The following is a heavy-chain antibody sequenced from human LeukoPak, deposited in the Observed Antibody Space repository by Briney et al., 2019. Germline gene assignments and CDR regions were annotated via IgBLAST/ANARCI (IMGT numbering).Heavy chain of an antibody. CDR3: AREVTVRGDNWFDP. Sequence: ASVKVSCKASGYTFTSYGISWVRQAPGQGLEWMGWISAYNGNTNYAQKLQGRVTMTTDTSTSTAYMELRSLRSDDTAVYYCAREVTVRGDNWFDPWGQGTLVTVSS. CDR2: ISAYNGNT. D-gene: IGHD3-10*01. J-gene: IGHJ5*02. V-gene: IGHV1-18*01. CDR1: GYTFTSYG.